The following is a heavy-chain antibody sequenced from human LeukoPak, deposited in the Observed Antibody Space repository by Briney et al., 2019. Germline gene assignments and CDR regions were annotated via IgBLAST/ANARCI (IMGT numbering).Heavy chain of an antibody. D-gene: IGHD1-26*01. V-gene: IGHV1-46*01. CDR3: ARGELHYFDY. J-gene: IGHJ4*02. CDR2: INPSGDST. CDR1: GYTFTTSY. Sequence: ASVKVSCKASGYTFTTSYIHWVRQAPGQGLEWMGIINPSGDSTRYAQKFQGRVTMTRDTSISTAYMELSRLRSDDTAGYYCARGELHYFDYWGQGTLVTVSS.